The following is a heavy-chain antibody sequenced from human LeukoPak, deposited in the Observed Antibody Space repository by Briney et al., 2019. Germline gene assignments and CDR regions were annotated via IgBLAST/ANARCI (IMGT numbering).Heavy chain of an antibody. D-gene: IGHD2-2*01. CDR3: ARSLVVPAAMSYYYMDV. CDR1: GYTFTGYY. J-gene: IGHJ6*03. CDR2: ISAYNGNT. V-gene: IGHV1-18*04. Sequence: GSVKVSCKASGYTFTGYYMHWVRQAPGQGLEWMGWISAYNGNTNYAQKLQGRVTMTTDTSTSTAYMELRSLRSDDTAVYYCARSLVVPAAMSYYYMDVWGKGTTVTVSS.